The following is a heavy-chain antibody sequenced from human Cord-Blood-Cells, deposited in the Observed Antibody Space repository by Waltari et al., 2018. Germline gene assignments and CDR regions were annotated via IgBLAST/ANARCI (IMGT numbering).Heavy chain of an antibody. CDR2: INPSSGGT. V-gene: IGHV1-2*04. CDR1: GYTFTGYY. Sequence: QVQLVQSGAEVKKPGASVKVPCKASGYTFTGYYMHWVRQAPGQRLEWMGWINPSSGGTNYAQKFQGWVTMTRDTSISTAYMELSRLRSDDTAVYYCARGTGYSSSWYPDAFDIWGQGTMVTVSS. J-gene: IGHJ3*02. D-gene: IGHD6-13*01. CDR3: ARGTGYSSSWYPDAFDI.